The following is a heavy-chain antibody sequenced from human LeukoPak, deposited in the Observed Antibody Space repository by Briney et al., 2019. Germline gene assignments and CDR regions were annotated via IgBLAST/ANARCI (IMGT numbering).Heavy chain of an antibody. J-gene: IGHJ3*02. V-gene: IGHV4-59*11. Sequence: SETLSLTCSVSGGSISSHYWSWIRQPPGKGLEWIGYIYYSGSTNYNPSLKSRVTISIDTSKNQFSLKLSSVTAPDTAIFYCARGLGVVAGRIYDAFDIWGPGTMVSVSS. CDR3: ARGLGVVAGRIYDAFDI. CDR1: GGSISSHY. D-gene: IGHD6-19*01. CDR2: IYYSGST.